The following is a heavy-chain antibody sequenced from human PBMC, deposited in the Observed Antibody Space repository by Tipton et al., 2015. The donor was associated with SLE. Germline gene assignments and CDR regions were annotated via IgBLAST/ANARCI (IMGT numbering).Heavy chain of an antibody. CDR2: IYYGAYGWST. Sequence: TLSLTCTVSGGSISSPSWRWIRQVPDMGLQWIGYIYYGAYGWSTYYNPSRKGRVSILVDTSKNQFSLRLSSATAADTAVYYCARGDAFHVWGQGTLVTVSS. CDR1: GGSISSPS. CDR3: ARGDAFHV. J-gene: IGHJ3*01. V-gene: IGHV4-59*11.